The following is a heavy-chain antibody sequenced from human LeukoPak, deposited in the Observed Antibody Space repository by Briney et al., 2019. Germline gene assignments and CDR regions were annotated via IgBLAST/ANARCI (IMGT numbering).Heavy chain of an antibody. Sequence: SETLSPTCTVSGGSISSSSYYWGWIRQPPGKGLEWIGSIYYSGSTYYNPSLKSRVTISVDTSKNQFSLKLSSVTAADTAVYYCARVSQVPAAKGNWFDPWGQGTLVTVSS. CDR2: IYYSGST. J-gene: IGHJ5*02. V-gene: IGHV4-39*07. CDR1: GGSISSSSYY. CDR3: ARVSQVPAAKGNWFDP. D-gene: IGHD2-2*01.